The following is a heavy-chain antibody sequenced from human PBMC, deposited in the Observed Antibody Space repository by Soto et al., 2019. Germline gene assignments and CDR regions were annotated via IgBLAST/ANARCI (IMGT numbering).Heavy chain of an antibody. V-gene: IGHV4-4*07. CDR1: AGSISSNY. CDR2: IHHSGST. J-gene: IGHJ4*02. Sequence: QVQLQESGPGLVRPSETLSLTCTVSAGSISSNYWNWIRQAPGKGLEWIGLIHHSGSTNYNPSLESRGTIAVGTAKKQLALKLSSVTAADTGVYYCTIGAGWTTDYWGQGTLVSVSS. D-gene: IGHD6-19*01. CDR3: TIGAGWTTDY.